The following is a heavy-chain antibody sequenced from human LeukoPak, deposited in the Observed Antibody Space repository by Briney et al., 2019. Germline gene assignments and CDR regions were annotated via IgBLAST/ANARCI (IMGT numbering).Heavy chain of an antibody. J-gene: IGHJ4*02. V-gene: IGHV4-59*01. CDR1: GASISGFY. CDR3: ARGDHSSSSGCCFDF. Sequence: SETLSLTCTVSGASISGFYWSWIRQPPGKGLDWIGYIYSSGSTYYNPSLKSRVTISVDTSNNQFSLNLTSVTAADTAVYYCARGDHSSSSGCCFDFWGQGTLVTVSS. CDR2: IYSSGST. D-gene: IGHD6-6*01.